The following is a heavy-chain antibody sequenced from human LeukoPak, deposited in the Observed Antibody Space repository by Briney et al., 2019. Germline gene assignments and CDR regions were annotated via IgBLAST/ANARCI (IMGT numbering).Heavy chain of an antibody. J-gene: IGHJ4*02. Sequence: GESLQISCKASGYSFTKYWIGWVRQLPGKGLEWMGIIYSGDSDTRYSPSFQGQVTISADKSISTAYLQWSSLKASDTAMYYCARHSSLGTTAGDYWGQGTLVTVSS. V-gene: IGHV5-51*01. CDR2: IYSGDSDT. CDR1: GYSFTKYW. D-gene: IGHD1/OR15-1a*01. CDR3: ARHSSLGTTAGDY.